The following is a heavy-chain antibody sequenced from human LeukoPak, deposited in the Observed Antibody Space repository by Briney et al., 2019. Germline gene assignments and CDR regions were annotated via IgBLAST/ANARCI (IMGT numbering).Heavy chain of an antibody. Sequence: PSETLSLTCTVSGGSIRTYYWSWIRQPPGKGLEWIGYIYYSGSTNYNPSLKSRVTISVDTSKNQFSLKLSSVTAADTAVYYCARDREIAVAGTGFDYWGQGTLVTVSS. CDR2: IYYSGST. CDR3: ARDREIAVAGTGFDY. J-gene: IGHJ4*02. V-gene: IGHV4-59*01. D-gene: IGHD6-19*01. CDR1: GGSIRTYY.